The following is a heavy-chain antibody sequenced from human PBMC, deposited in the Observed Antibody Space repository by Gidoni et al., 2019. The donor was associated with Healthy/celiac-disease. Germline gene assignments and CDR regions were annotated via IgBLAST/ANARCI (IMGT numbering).Heavy chain of an antibody. Sequence: QVHLQESCPGLVKPSETLFLTCTVPGGSISSYYWIWLPQPPGKGLEWIGYIYYSESTNYNPSLKSRVTISVDTSKNQFSLKLSSVTAADTAVYYCARGPQEFDYWGQGTLVTVSS. CDR2: IYYSEST. CDR3: ARGPQEFDY. V-gene: IGHV4-59*01. CDR1: GGSISSYY. J-gene: IGHJ4*02.